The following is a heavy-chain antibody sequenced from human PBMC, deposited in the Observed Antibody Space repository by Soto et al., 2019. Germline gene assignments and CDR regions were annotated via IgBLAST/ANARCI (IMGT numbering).Heavy chain of an antibody. D-gene: IGHD3-10*01. J-gene: IGHJ6*02. V-gene: IGHV4-59*08. CDR1: GGSISNYY. CDR3: ARQGFGAIHGLVDV. Sequence: QVPLQESGPGLVKPSETLSLSCTVSGGSISNYYWSCFRQTPGKGLDWIGYVHDSWGSNYNPSLSSLVAISPHPCKSQSSLNLTSVTATDTAVYYCARQGFGAIHGLVDVWGQGTTVTVSS. CDR2: VHDSWGS.